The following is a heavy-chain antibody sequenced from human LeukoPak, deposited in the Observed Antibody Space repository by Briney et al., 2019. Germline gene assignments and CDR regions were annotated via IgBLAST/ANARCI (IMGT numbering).Heavy chain of an antibody. CDR1: GFSFSDYH. CDR3: ARDLDFGGAAFDY. D-gene: IGHD3-16*01. Sequence: GGSLRLSCAASGFSFSDYHMNWVRQAPGKGLEWVSYISSSSSTIYYADSVKGRFTISRDNAKNSLYLQMNSLRAEDTAMYYCARDLDFGGAAFDYWGQGTLVTVSS. V-gene: IGHV3-48*01. CDR2: ISSSSSTI. J-gene: IGHJ4*02.